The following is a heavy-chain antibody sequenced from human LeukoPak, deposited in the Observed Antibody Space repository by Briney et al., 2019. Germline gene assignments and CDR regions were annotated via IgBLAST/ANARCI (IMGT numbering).Heavy chain of an antibody. CDR3: ASLISIVGATN. CDR1: GFTFSDYT. V-gene: IGHV3-21*01. J-gene: IGHJ4*02. CDR2: ISSSSSYI. D-gene: IGHD1-26*01. Sequence: GGSLRLSCAASGFTFSDYTMNWVRQAPGKGLEWVSSISSSSSYIYYADSVKGRFTISRDNAKNSLYLQMNSLRAEDTAVYYCASLISIVGATNWGQGTLVTVSS.